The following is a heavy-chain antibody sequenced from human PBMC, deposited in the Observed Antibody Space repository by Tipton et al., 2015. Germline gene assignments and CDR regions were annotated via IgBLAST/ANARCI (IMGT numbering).Heavy chain of an antibody. CDR3: AKGYGDEEGGIDF. D-gene: IGHD2-21*02. Sequence: SLRLSCAASGFSFSYYAMNWVRQAPGKGLEWVSSISGRDGRIYYAESVRGRFTLSRDNSRNTLPLQLSSLTVEDTALYYCAKGYGDEEGGIDFWGQGTLVTVSS. CDR2: ISGRDGRI. V-gene: IGHV3-23*01. J-gene: IGHJ4*02. CDR1: GFSFSYYA.